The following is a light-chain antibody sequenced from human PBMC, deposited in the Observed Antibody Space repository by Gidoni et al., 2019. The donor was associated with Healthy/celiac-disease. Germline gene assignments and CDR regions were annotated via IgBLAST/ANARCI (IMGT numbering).Light chain of an antibody. J-gene: IGKJ3*01. CDR2: GAS. Sequence: ELVMTQSPATLSVSPGERATLSCRASQSVSSNLAWYQQKPGQAPRLLIYGASTRATGMPARFSGSGSGTEFTLTISSLQSEDFAVYYCQQYNNWPPLFGPGTKVDIK. V-gene: IGKV3-15*01. CDR3: QQYNNWPPL. CDR1: QSVSSN.